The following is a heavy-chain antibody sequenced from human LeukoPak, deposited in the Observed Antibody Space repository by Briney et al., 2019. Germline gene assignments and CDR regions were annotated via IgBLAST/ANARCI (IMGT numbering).Heavy chain of an antibody. CDR1: GGSFSGYY. Sequence: NTSETLSLTCAVYGGSFSGYYWSWIRQPPGKGLEWIGEINHSGSTNYNPSLKSRVTISVDTSKNQFSLKLSSVTAADTAVYYCARYHDLEYYYDSSGYWSDAFDIWGQGTMVTVSS. V-gene: IGHV4-34*01. D-gene: IGHD3-22*01. CDR3: ARYHDLEYYYDSSGYWSDAFDI. CDR2: INHSGST. J-gene: IGHJ3*02.